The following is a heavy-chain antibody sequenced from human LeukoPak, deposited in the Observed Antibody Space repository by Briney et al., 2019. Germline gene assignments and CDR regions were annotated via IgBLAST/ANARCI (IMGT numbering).Heavy chain of an antibody. CDR2: ISGSGGST. Sequence: GGSLRLSCAASGFTFSGYAMSWVRQAPGKGLEWVSAISGSGGSTYYADSVKGRFTISRDNSKNTLYLQMNSLRAEDTAVYYCAKDGPYSSGWYEGFDPWGQGTLVTVSS. V-gene: IGHV3-23*01. CDR3: AKDGPYSSGWYEGFDP. D-gene: IGHD6-19*01. J-gene: IGHJ5*02. CDR1: GFTFSGYA.